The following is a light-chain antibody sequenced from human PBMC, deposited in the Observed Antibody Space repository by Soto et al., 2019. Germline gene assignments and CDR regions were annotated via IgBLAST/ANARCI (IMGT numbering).Light chain of an antibody. CDR1: SSDVGAYNY. CDR3: SSYAGSLYV. Sequence: QSALTQPPSASGSPGQSVTISCTGTSSDVGAYNYVSWYQQHPGKAPKLMIYEVSKRPSGVPDRFSASKSGNTASLTVSGLQAEDEADYYCSSYAGSLYVFGTGTKV. V-gene: IGLV2-8*01. J-gene: IGLJ1*01. CDR2: EVS.